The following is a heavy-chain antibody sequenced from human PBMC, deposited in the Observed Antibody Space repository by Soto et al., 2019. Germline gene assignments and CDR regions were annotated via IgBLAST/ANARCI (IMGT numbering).Heavy chain of an antibody. D-gene: IGHD3-3*01. CDR3: ARSNTYYDFWCGYDAQLELYYGMDV. V-gene: IGHV1-69*13. CDR2: IIPIFGTA. CDR1: GGTFSSYA. Sequence: GASVKVSCKASGGTFSSYAISWVRQAPGQGLEWMGGIIPIFGTANYAQKFQGRVTITADESTSTAYMELSSLRSEDTAVYYCARSNTYYDFWCGYDAQLELYYGMDVWGQGTTVTVSS. J-gene: IGHJ6*02.